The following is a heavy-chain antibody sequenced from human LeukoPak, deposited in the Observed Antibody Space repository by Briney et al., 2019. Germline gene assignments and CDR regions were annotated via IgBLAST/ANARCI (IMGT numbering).Heavy chain of an antibody. V-gene: IGHV1-2*02. CDR3: AREGPYSDSSRSRFDY. CDR1: GYTFTGYN. Sequence: ASVKVSCKASGYTFTGYNMHWVRQAPGQGLEWMGWINPKSGGTNYAQKFQGRVTMTRDTSTSTVYMELSSLRSEDTAVYYCAREGPYSDSSRSRFDYWGQGTLVTVSS. J-gene: IGHJ4*02. D-gene: IGHD6-6*01. CDR2: INPKSGGT.